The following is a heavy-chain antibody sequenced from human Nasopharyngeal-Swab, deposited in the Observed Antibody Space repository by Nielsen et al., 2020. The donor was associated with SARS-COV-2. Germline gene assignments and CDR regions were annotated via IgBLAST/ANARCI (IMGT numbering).Heavy chain of an antibody. D-gene: IGHD6-13*01. CDR2: IYYNGTT. V-gene: IGHV4-39*01. CDR3: ARWSSWYNWLDP. CDR1: GDSISTGRYS. J-gene: IGHJ5*02. Sequence: GSLRLSCAVSGDSISTGRYSWDWIRQPPGKGLEWIGSIYYNGTTYYNPSLKSRVTISVDTSKNQFSLKLNSATAADTAVYYCARWSSWYNWLDPWGQGTQVIVSS.